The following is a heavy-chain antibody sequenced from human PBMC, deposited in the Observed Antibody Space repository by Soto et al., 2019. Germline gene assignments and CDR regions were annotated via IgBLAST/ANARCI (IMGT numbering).Heavy chain of an antibody. V-gene: IGHV3-23*01. D-gene: IGHD3-3*01. Sequence: GGSLRLSCAASGFTFSSYAMSWVRQAPGKGLEWVSAISGSGGSTYYADSVKGRFTISRDNSKNTLYLQMNSLRAEDTAVYYCAKVLGFLEWYYGMDVWGQGTTVTVSS. CDR1: GFTFSSYA. CDR2: ISGSGGST. CDR3: AKVLGFLEWYYGMDV. J-gene: IGHJ6*02.